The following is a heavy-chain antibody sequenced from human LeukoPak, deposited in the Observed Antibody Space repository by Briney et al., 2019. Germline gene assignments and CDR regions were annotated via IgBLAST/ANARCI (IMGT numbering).Heavy chain of an antibody. CDR3: ARGPTTYYDYVWGSYRSEAFDY. Sequence: GASVKVSCKASGYTFTSYGISWVRQAPGQGLEWMGWISAYNGNTNYAQKLQGRVTMTTDTSTSTAYMELRSLRSDDTAVYYCARGPTTYYDYVWGSYRSEAFDYWGQGTLVTVSS. V-gene: IGHV1-18*01. J-gene: IGHJ4*02. CDR1: GYTFTSYG. D-gene: IGHD3-16*02. CDR2: ISAYNGNT.